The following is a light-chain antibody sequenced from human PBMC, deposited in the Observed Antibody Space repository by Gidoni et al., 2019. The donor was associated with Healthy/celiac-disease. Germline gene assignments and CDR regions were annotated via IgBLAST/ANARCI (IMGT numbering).Light chain of an antibody. V-gene: IGKV1-5*01. J-gene: IGKJ2*01. Sequence: DIQMTQSPSTLSASVGDRVTTTCRASQSISIWLAWYQQKPGKAPKLLIYDASSLESGVPSRFSGSGSGTEFTLTISSLQPDDFATYYCQQYNSYSGTFGQGTKLEIK. CDR3: QQYNSYSGT. CDR2: DAS. CDR1: QSISIW.